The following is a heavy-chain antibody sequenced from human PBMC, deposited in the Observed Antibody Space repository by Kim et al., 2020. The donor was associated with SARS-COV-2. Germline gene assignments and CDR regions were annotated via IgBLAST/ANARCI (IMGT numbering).Heavy chain of an antibody. CDR3: ARVGYDYVRGCYRDYYYYYGMDV. V-gene: IGHV3-11*05. D-gene: IGHD3-16*02. J-gene: IGHJ6*02. CDR1: GFTFSDYY. Sequence: GGSLRLSCAASGFTFSDYYMSWIRQAPGKGLEWVSYISSSSSYTNYADSVKGRFTISRDNAKNSLYLQMNSLRAEDTAVYYCARVGYDYVRGCYRDYYYYYGMDVWGQGTTVPVSS. CDR2: ISSSSSYT.